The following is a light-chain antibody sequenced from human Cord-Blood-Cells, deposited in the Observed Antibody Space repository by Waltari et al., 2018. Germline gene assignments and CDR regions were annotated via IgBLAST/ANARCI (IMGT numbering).Light chain of an antibody. CDR1: SSDVGSYNL. CDR3: CSYAGSSTLV. Sequence: QSALTQPASVSGSPGQSITTSCTGTSSDVGSYNLVSWYQQHPGKAPKLMIYEGSKRPSVFSNRFSGAKSGNTASLTISGLQSEDEAEYYCCSYAGSSTLVFGGGTKLTVL. CDR2: EGS. V-gene: IGLV2-23*01. J-gene: IGLJ2*01.